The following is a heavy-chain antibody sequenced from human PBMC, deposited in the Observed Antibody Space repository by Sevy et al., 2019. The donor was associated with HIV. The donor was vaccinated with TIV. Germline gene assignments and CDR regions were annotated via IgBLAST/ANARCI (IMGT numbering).Heavy chain of an antibody. CDR1: GFTFSNAW. CDR3: TTDPYYDDSTGFQPYFDY. J-gene: IGHJ4*02. CDR2: IKSKTDGGTT. D-gene: IGHD3-22*01. Sequence: LSLTCAASGFTFSNAWLNWVRQAPGKGLEWVGRIKSKTDGGTTDYAAPVKGRFTISRDDLKNTLYLQMNSLKTEDTAVYYCTTDPYYDDSTGFQPYFDYWGQGTLVTVSS. V-gene: IGHV3-15*07.